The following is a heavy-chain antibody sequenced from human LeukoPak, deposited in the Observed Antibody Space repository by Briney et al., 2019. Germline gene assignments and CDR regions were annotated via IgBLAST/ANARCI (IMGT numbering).Heavy chain of an antibody. CDR1: GFTFSSYG. D-gene: IGHD2-15*01. CDR3: AKSRGHNYFDY. J-gene: IGHJ4*02. V-gene: IGHV3-30*18. Sequence: GGSLRLSCAASGFTFSSYGMRWVRQAPGKGLEWVAVISYDGSNKYYADSVKGRFTISRDNSKNTLYLQMNSLRAEDTAVYYCAKSRGHNYFDYWGQGTLVTVSS. CDR2: ISYDGSNK.